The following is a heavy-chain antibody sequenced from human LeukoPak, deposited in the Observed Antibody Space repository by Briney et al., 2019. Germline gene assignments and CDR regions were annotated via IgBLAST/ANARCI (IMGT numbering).Heavy chain of an antibody. CDR3: ARSGWLLSLVYFDY. D-gene: IGHD3-9*01. CDR2: IYYSGST. J-gene: IGHJ4*02. Sequence: NTSETLSLTCTVSGGSISSYYWSWIRQPPGKGLEWIGYIYYSGSTNYNPSLKSRVTISVDTSKNQFSLKLSSVTTADTAVYYCARSGWLLSLVYFDYWGQGTLVTVSS. CDR1: GGSISSYY. V-gene: IGHV4-59*01.